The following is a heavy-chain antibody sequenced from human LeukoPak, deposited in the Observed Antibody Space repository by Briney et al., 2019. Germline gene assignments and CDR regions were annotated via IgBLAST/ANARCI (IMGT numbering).Heavy chain of an antibody. CDR1: GFTFSNYA. Sequence: GGSLRLSCAASGFTFSNYAMSWVRQAPGKGLEWVSAITGSGGNTYYADSVKGRFTTSRDNSENTVFLQMNSLRAEDTAVYYCAKWGDYDVLTGYYVSDYWGQGTLVTVSS. CDR2: ITGSGGNT. J-gene: IGHJ4*02. CDR3: AKWGDYDVLTGYYVSDY. D-gene: IGHD3-9*01. V-gene: IGHV3-23*01.